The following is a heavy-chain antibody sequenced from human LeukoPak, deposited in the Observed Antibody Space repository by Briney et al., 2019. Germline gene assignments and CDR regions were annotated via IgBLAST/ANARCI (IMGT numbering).Heavy chain of an antibody. V-gene: IGHV1-46*01. CDR3: AIHRTYYDFWSGYSASWDY. CDR2: INPSGGNT. Sequence: GASVKVSCKASGYTFTSYYMHWVRQAPGQGLEWMGIINPSGGNTGYAQKFQGRVTMTRNTSMSTAYMELSSLRSEDTAVYYCAIHRTYYDFWSGYSASWDYWGQGTLVTVSS. J-gene: IGHJ4*02. CDR1: GYTFTSYY. D-gene: IGHD3-3*01.